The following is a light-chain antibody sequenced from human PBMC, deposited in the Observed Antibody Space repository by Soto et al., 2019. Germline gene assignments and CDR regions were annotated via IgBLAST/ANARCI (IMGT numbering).Light chain of an antibody. Sequence: QSALTQPASVSGSPGQSITISCTGTSSDVGGYNYVSWYQQHPGKAPKLMIYEVSHRPSGXSXRFSGSKSAXXXXLTISGLQAEDEADYYCSSYTSKNTRVFGGGTKLTVL. CDR1: SSDVGGYNY. J-gene: IGLJ3*02. V-gene: IGLV2-14*01. CDR2: EVS. CDR3: SSYTSKNTRV.